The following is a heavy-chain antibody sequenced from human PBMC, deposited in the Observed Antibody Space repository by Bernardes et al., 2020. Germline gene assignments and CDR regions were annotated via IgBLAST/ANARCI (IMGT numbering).Heavy chain of an antibody. D-gene: IGHD3-3*01. V-gene: IGHV3-53*01. CDR3: ARGRASTSFFDP. J-gene: IGHJ5*02. CDR1: GFTVSSNH. CDR2: MYSGGSA. Sequence: GGSLRLSCAVSGFTVSSNHMGWVRQAPGSGLEWVSVMYSGGSAYYADSVKGRFTISRDSSKNTLYLQMDTLRAEDTAVYYCARGRASTSFFDPWGQGTLVTVSS.